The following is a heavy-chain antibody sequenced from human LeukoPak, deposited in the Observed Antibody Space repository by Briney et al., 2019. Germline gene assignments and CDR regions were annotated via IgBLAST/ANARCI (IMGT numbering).Heavy chain of an antibody. V-gene: IGHV4-39*01. Sequence: SETLSLTCTVSGDSISSSTCYWGWIRQPPGKGLEWIGSISYSGSTYYNPSLKSRVTISVDTSKNQFSLKLSSVTAADTAVYYCARPSSSGNYYYWGQGTPVTVSS. D-gene: IGHD1-26*01. CDR3: ARPSSSGNYYY. CDR1: GDSISSSTCY. J-gene: IGHJ4*02. CDR2: ISYSGST.